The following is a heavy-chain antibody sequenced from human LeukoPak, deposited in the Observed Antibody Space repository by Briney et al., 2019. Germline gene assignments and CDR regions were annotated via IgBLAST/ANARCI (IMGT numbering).Heavy chain of an antibody. V-gene: IGHV4-38-2*02. CDR1: GYSITSGHY. Sequence: SESLSLTCTVSGYSITSGHYWGWIRQPPGKGMEWIGIIYHSGITYYNPSLKSRVTLSVDTSKNQFSLKLSSVTAADTAVYYCARRCSYEDFDYWGQGTLVTVSS. J-gene: IGHJ4*02. D-gene: IGHD5-18*01. CDR3: ARRCSYEDFDY. CDR2: IYHSGIT.